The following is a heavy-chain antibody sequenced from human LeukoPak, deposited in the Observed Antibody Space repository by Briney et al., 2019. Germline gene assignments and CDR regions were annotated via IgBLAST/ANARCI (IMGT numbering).Heavy chain of an antibody. CDR3: ARHRTASDY. V-gene: IGHV3-48*03. Sequence: PGGSLRLSCAASGFTFSSYERNWVRQAPGKGLEWVSYISSSGSTIYYADSVKGRFTFSRDNAKNSLYLQMNSLRAEDTAVYYCARHRTASDYWGQGTLVTVSS. D-gene: IGHD3-16*02. J-gene: IGHJ4*02. CDR2: ISSSGSTI. CDR1: GFTFSSYE.